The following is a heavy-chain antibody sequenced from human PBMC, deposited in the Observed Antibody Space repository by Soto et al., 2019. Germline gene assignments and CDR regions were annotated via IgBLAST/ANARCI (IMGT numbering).Heavy chain of an antibody. Sequence: VASVKVSCKASGYTFTSYGISWVRQAPGQGLEWMGWISAYNGNTNYAQKLQGRVTMTTDTSTSTAYMELRSLRSDDTAVYYCARGVVDYDFWSGYPRLMRFDYWGQGTLVTVSS. CDR2: ISAYNGNT. CDR1: GYTFTSYG. V-gene: IGHV1-18*01. CDR3: ARGVVDYDFWSGYPRLMRFDY. J-gene: IGHJ4*02. D-gene: IGHD3-3*01.